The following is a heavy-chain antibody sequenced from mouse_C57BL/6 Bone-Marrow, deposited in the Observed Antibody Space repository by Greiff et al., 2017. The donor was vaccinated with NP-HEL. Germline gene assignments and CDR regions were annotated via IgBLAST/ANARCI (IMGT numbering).Heavy chain of an antibody. Sequence: EVQLVESGGDLVKPGGSLKLSCAASGFTFSSYGMSWVRQTPDKRLEWVATISSGGSYTYYPDSVKGRFTISRDNAKNTLYLQMSSLKSEDTAMYYCARGLYGYDDYWGQGTTLTVSS. D-gene: IGHD2-2*01. J-gene: IGHJ2*01. CDR3: ARGLYGYDDY. V-gene: IGHV5-6*01. CDR2: ISSGGSYT. CDR1: GFTFSSYG.